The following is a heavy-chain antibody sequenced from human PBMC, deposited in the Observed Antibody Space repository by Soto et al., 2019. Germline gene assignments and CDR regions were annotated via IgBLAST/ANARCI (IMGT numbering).Heavy chain of an antibody. Sequence: VGSLRLSCAASGFTFRRFTMNWVRQAPGKGLEWVSTISSNSAYIYYTDALRGRFTISRDSAKNSLHLQMNSRRAEDTAVYYCTRDASRDSSARGWFDPWGPGTLVTVSS. CDR3: TRDASRDSSARGWFDP. CDR2: ISSNSAYI. J-gene: IGHJ5*02. CDR1: GFTFRRFT. D-gene: IGHD6-13*01. V-gene: IGHV3-21*01.